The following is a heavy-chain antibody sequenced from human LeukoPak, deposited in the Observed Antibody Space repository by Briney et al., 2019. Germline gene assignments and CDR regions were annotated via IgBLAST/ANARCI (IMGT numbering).Heavy chain of an antibody. CDR1: GFTFDDYA. D-gene: IGHD3-22*01. CDR3: AKGGYYDSSGYYSAPHAFDI. J-gene: IGHJ3*02. Sequence: GRSLRLSCAASGFTFDDYAMHWVRQAPGKGLEWVSGISWNSGSIGYADSVKGRFTISRDNAKNSLYLQMNSLRAEDTALYYCAKGGYYDSSGYYSAPHAFDIWGQGTMVTVSS. V-gene: IGHV3-9*01. CDR2: ISWNSGSI.